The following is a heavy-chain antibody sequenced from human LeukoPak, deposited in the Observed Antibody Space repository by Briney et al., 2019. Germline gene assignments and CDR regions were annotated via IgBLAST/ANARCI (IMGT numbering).Heavy chain of an antibody. D-gene: IGHD5-24*01. J-gene: IGHJ3*02. CDR2: IYTSGST. CDR3: ARADDTIEVFAFDI. Sequence: SQTLSLTCTVSGGSISSGSYYWSWIRQPAGKGLEWIVRIYTSGSTNYNPSLKSRVTISVDTSKNQFSLKLSSVTAADTAVYYCARADDTIEVFAFDIWGQGTMVTVSS. CDR1: GGSISSGSYY. V-gene: IGHV4-61*02.